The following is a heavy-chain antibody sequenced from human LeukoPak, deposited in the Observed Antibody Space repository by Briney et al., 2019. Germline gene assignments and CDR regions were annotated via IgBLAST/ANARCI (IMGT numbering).Heavy chain of an antibody. CDR2: ISSSSSYI. Sequence: PGGSLRLSCAASGFTSSSYSMNWVRQAPGKGLEWVSSISSSSSYIYYADSVKGRFTISRDNAKNSLYLQMNSLRAEDTAVYYCARDYYGSGSYYKGSGFLYWGQGTLVTVSS. D-gene: IGHD3-10*01. CDR3: ARDYYGSGSYYKGSGFLY. V-gene: IGHV3-21*01. J-gene: IGHJ4*02. CDR1: GFTSSSYS.